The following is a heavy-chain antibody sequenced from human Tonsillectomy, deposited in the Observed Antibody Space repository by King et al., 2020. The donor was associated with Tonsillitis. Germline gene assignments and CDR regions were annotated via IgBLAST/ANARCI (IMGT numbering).Heavy chain of an antibody. CDR1: WFTFSGSA. V-gene: IGHV3-73*01. J-gene: IGHJ4*02. D-gene: IGHD3-16*01. CDR2: IRSKANSYAN. CDR3: TRHSYVWGT. Sequence: VQLVQSGGGLVQPGGSLKLSCAASWFTFSGSAMHWVRQASGKGLGWVGRIRSKANSYANAYAASVKGRFTISRDDSKNTAYLQMNSLKTEDTAVYYCTRHSYVWGTGGQGTLVTVSS.